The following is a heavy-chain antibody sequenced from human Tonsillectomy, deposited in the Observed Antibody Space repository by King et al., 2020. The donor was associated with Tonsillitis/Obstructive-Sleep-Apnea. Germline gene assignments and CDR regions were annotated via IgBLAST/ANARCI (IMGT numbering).Heavy chain of an antibody. D-gene: IGHD3-3*01. CDR2: INTNTGNP. CDR3: ARPGSYYDFRSGYYRGAFDY. CDR1: GYSFTTYA. Sequence: VQLVESGSELKKPGASVKVSCKASGYSFTTYAMNWVRQAPGQGLEWMGWINTNTGNPTYAQGFTGRFVFSLDTSVGTTYLQITSLTAEDTAVYYCARPGSYYDFRSGYYRGAFDYWGQGTLVTVSS. V-gene: IGHV7-4-1*02. J-gene: IGHJ4*02.